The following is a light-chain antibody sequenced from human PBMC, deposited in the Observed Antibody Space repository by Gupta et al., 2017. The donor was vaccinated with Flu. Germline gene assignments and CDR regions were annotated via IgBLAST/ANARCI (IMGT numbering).Light chain of an antibody. V-gene: IGLV2-14*01. CDR1: SSDVGGYNY. CDR3: SSYTSSSTVV. Sequence: QSALTQPAPVSGSPGQSITISCTGTSSDVGGYNYVSWYQQHPGKAPKLMIYEVSNRPSGVSNRGSGSKSGNTASLTXSXIQAEDXADYYCSSYTSSSTVVVGGGTKLTVL. CDR2: EVS. J-gene: IGLJ2*01.